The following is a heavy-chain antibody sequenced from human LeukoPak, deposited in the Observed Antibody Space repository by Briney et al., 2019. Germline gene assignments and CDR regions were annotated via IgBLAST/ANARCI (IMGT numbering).Heavy chain of an antibody. CDR3: ARDRGLYSNCPVMIDP. CDR1: GGSISSGSYY. V-gene: IGHV4-61*02. CDR2: IYTSGST. J-gene: IGHJ5*02. Sequence: SETLSLTCTVSGGSISSGSYYWSWIRQPAGKGLEWIGRIYTSGSTNYNPSLKSRVTISVDTSQNQFSLKLSSVTAADTAVYYCARDRGLYSNCPVMIDPWGQGTLVTVSS. D-gene: IGHD4-11*01.